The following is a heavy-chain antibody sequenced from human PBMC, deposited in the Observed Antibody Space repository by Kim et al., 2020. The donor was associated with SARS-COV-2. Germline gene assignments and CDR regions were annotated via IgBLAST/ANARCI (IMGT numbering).Heavy chain of an antibody. J-gene: IGHJ6*02. V-gene: IGHV1-24*01. Sequence: ASVKVSCKVSGYTLTELSMHWVRQAPGKGLEWMGGFDPEDGETIYAQKFQGRVTMTEDTSTDTAYMELSSLRSEDTAVYYCATSGYSGPDTYYYYYGMDVWGQGTTVTVSS. CDR3: ATSGYSGPDTYYYYYGMDV. CDR2: FDPEDGET. D-gene: IGHD5-12*01. CDR1: GYTLTELS.